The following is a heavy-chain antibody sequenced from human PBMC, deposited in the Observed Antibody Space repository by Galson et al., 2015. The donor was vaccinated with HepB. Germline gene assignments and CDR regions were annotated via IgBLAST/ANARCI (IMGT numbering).Heavy chain of an antibody. CDR2: ISSSSSYI. J-gene: IGHJ3*02. CDR3: ARDGNSGYDYGAFDI. V-gene: IGHV3-21*01. D-gene: IGHD5-12*01. Sequence: SLRLSCAASGFTFSSYSMNWVRQAPGKGLEWVSSISSSSSYIYYADSVKGRFTISRDNAKNSLYLQMNSLRAEDTAVYYCARDGNSGYDYGAFDIWGQGTMVTVSS. CDR1: GFTFSSYS.